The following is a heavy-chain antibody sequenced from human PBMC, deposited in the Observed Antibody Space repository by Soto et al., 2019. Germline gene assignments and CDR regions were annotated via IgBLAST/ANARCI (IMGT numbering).Heavy chain of an antibody. Sequence: SVKVSCKASGGTFSSYTISWVRQAPGQGLEWMGRIIPILGIANYAQKFQGRVTITAGKSTSTAYMELSSLRSEDTAVYYCARGSRAAHLYYFDYWGQGTLVTVSS. D-gene: IGHD6-6*01. CDR2: IIPILGIA. V-gene: IGHV1-69*02. J-gene: IGHJ4*02. CDR1: GGTFSSYT. CDR3: ARGSRAAHLYYFDY.